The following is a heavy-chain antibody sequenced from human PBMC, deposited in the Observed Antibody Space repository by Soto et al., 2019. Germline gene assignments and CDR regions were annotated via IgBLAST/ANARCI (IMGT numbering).Heavy chain of an antibody. CDR1: GFTFSTYA. V-gene: IGHV3-23*01. CDR2: VRDSGANT. D-gene: IGHD4-17*01. Sequence: PGGSLRLSCEASGFTFSTYAMTWVRQAPGKGLEWVSSVRDSGANTYYADSVKGRFTISRDNSKNTVYLQMNSLRGNGTALYYCARSRRTYGDYYDLWGQGTVVTVSS. J-gene: IGHJ4*02. CDR3: ARSRRTYGDYYDL.